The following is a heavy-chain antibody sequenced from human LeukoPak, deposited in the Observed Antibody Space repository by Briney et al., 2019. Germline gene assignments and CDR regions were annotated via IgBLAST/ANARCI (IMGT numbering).Heavy chain of an antibody. D-gene: IGHD2-2*01. Sequence: PGGSLRLSCAASGFTFSSYGMHWVRQAPGKGLEWVAIQRFDGRNKHYADSVNGRFTISRDNSKNTLYLQMNSLRAEDTAVYYCARDVDEQMYCRSSGCSGGAFDIWGQGTMVTVSS. CDR3: ARDVDEQMYCRSSGCSGGAFDI. J-gene: IGHJ3*02. V-gene: IGHV3-30*02. CDR1: GFTFSSYG. CDR2: QRFDGRNK.